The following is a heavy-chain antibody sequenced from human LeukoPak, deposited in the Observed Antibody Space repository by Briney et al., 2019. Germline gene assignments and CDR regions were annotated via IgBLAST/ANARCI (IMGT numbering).Heavy chain of an antibody. CDR1: GYTFTGYY. CDR2: INPNSGGT. V-gene: IGHV1-2*06. J-gene: IGHJ5*02. Sequence: ASVKVSCKASGYTFTGYYMHWVRQAPGQGLEWMGRINPNSGGTNYAQKFQGRVTMTRDTSISTAYMELSRLRSEDTAVYYCARDRDSSGYPILNWFDPWGQGTLVTVSS. CDR3: ARDRDSSGYPILNWFDP. D-gene: IGHD3-22*01.